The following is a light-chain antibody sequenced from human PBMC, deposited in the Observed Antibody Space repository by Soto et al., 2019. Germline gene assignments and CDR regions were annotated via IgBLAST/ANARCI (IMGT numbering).Light chain of an antibody. J-gene: IGLJ1*01. V-gene: IGLV1-51*01. Sequence: QSVLTQPPSGSAAPGQKVTISCSGSNSNIGNNYVSWYQQLQGTAPKLLIYDNTKRPSGIPDRFSGYKSSTSATLGITGLLTGDEGEYYCGTWDSSMSAGVVFATGTKVTVL. CDR2: DNT. CDR1: NSNIGNNY. CDR3: GTWDSSMSAGVV.